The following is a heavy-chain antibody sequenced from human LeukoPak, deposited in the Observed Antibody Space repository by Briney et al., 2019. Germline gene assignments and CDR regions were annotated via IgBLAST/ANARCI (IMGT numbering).Heavy chain of an antibody. D-gene: IGHD6-13*01. V-gene: IGHV3-23*01. CDR2: ISGSGGST. CDR1: GFTLSSYA. CDR3: AKQQQLVRTIYHYYGMDV. J-gene: IGHJ6*02. Sequence: PGGSLRLSCAASGFTLSSYAMSWVRQAPGKGLEWVSGISGSGGSTYYADSVKGRFTISRDNSKNTLYLQMNSLRAEDTAVYYCAKQQQLVRTIYHYYGMDVWGQGTTVTVSS.